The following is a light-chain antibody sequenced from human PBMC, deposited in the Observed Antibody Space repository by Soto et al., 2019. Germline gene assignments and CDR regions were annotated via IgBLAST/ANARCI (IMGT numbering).Light chain of an antibody. V-gene: IGKV1-39*01. CDR3: QQHYNTPCT. J-gene: IGKJ1*01. Sequence: DIQLTQAPSSLSASVGDRITITCRASQRISTYLNWYQQKPGKAPELVIYTASSLESGVPSRFSGSGSGTDFTLTISSLQTEDLATYYCQQHYNTPCTFGQGTKVEIK. CDR2: TAS. CDR1: QRISTY.